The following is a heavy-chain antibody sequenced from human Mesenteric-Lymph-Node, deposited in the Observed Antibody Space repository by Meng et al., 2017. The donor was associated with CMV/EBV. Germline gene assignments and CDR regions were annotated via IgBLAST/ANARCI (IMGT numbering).Heavy chain of an antibody. V-gene: IGHV3-30*02. D-gene: IGHD5-18*01. J-gene: IGHJ4*02. CDR1: GFTFSSYG. Sequence: GGSLRLSCAASGFTFSSYGMHWVRQAPGKGLEWVAFIRYDGSNKYYADSVKGRFTISRDNSKNTLYLQMNSLRAEDTAVYYCARVLGYGYYFDYWGQGTLVTVSS. CDR3: ARVLGYGYYFDY. CDR2: IRYDGSNK.